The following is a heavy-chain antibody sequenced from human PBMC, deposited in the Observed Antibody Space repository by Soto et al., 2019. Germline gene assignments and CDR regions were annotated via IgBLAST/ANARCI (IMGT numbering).Heavy chain of an antibody. Sequence: EVQLVESGGGLVQPGGSLRLSCAASGFTFSSYSMNWVRQAPGKGLEWVSYISSSSSTIYYADSVKGRFTISRDNAKNSLYLQMNSLRAEDTAVYYCARDRRLAAAPLWGFDPWGQGTLVTVSS. CDR1: GFTFSSYS. D-gene: IGHD6-13*01. CDR2: ISSSSSTI. J-gene: IGHJ5*02. CDR3: ARDRRLAAAPLWGFDP. V-gene: IGHV3-48*01.